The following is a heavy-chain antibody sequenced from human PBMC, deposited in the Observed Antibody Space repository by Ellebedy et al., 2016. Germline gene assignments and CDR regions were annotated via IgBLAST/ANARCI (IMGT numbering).Heavy chain of an antibody. J-gene: IGHJ2*01. CDR3: AKGGYCSSTSCYMDL. D-gene: IGHD2-2*02. Sequence: GGSLRLSXAASGFTFSSYAMSWVRQAPGKGLVWVSRINGDGTITNYADSVKGRFTISRDNAKNTLYLQMNSLRAEDTAVYYCAKGGYCSSTSCYMDLWGRGTLVTVSS. CDR1: GFTFSSYA. V-gene: IGHV3-23*01. CDR2: INGDGTIT.